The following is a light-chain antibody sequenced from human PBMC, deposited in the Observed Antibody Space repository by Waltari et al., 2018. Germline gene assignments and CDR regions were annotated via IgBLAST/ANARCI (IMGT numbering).Light chain of an antibody. CDR3: QSYDTSLSVV. J-gene: IGLJ3*02. CDR1: GSNIGAGSD. V-gene: IGLV1-40*01. Sequence: QSVPMQPPSVSGAPGQRVTISCTGSGSNIGAGSDVPWYQQLPRAAPKLLIYGSSTRPLGVPDRFFGSTSGTSASLAITGLQAEDEADYYCQSYDTSLSVVFGGGTKLTVL. CDR2: GSS.